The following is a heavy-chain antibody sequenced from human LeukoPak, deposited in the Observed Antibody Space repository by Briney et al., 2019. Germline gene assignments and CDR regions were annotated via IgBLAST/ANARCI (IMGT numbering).Heavy chain of an antibody. V-gene: IGHV4-34*01. CDR2: INHSGST. J-gene: IGHJ4*02. Sequence: PSETLSLTCAASGGSFSGYYWSWIRQPPGKGLEWIGEINHSGSTNYNPPLKSRVTISVDTSKKQFSLKLSSVTAGDAAVYYWGRGPSRYSSGWYNRRFDYWGEGTLVTVSS. CDR1: GGSFSGYY. D-gene: IGHD6-19*01. CDR3: GRGPSRYSSGWYNRRFDY.